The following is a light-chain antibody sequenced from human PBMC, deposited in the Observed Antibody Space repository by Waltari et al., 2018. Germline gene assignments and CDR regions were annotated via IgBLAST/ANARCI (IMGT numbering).Light chain of an antibody. J-gene: IGKJ5*01. V-gene: IGKV3-11*01. Sequence: PGERATLFCRASQSVSSYLAWYQQKPGQAPRPLIYDASNRATGIPARFSGSGSGTDFTLTISSLEPEDFAVYYCQQRSNWPSITFGQGTRLGIK. CDR1: QSVSSY. CDR3: QQRSNWPSIT. CDR2: DAS.